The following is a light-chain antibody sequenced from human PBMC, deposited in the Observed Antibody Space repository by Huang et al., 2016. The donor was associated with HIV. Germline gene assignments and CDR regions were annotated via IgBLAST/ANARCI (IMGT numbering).Light chain of an antibody. V-gene: IGKV1-33*01. Sequence: DIQMTQSPSYLSSSVGDRVTITCHASQDINNYITWFQQKPGKAPNLLIYDASDLDTGVPPRFSRSGAGTDFTFTISSLQPEDIATYYCQQYANLPLTFGGGTKVEIK. CDR1: QDINNY. CDR2: DAS. CDR3: QQYANLPLT. J-gene: IGKJ4*01.